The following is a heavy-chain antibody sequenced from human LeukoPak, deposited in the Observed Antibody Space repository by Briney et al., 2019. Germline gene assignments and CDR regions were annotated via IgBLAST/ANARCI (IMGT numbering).Heavy chain of an antibody. CDR2: ISSGSRGI. Sequence: GGSLRLSCSASGFTFSSYSMNWVRQAPGKGLEWVSFISSGSRGIHYADSVKGRFTISRDNAENSLFLQMNSLRAEDTAVYYCARSTRPPWGQGTLVTVSS. D-gene: IGHD1-1*01. J-gene: IGHJ5*02. CDR1: GFTFSSYS. V-gene: IGHV3-48*01. CDR3: ARSTRPP.